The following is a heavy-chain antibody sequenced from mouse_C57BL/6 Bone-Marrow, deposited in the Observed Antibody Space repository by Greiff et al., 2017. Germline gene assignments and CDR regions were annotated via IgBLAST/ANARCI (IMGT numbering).Heavy chain of an antibody. CDR2: IYPTSGRT. J-gene: IGHJ2*01. CDR3: EREGPRGRSFDY. V-gene: IGHV1-55*01. Sequence: VQLQQSGAELVKPGASVTMSCKASGYSFTSYWITWVKQRPGQGLEWIGDIYPTSGRTNYNEKFKSKAILTVDTSSNTAYMQLSGLTSENSAVFYCEREGPRGRSFDYGGQGNALTVAS. CDR1: GYSFTSYW.